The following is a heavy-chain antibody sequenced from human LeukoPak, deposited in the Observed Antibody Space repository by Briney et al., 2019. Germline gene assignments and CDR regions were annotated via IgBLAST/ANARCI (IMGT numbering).Heavy chain of an antibody. D-gene: IGHD1/OR15-1a*01. V-gene: IGHV4-59*01. CDR2: IYYSGST. CDR1: GASITNFY. J-gene: IGHJ4*02. CDR3: ANRNWNNAFDY. Sequence: SETLSLICTVSGASITNFYWSWLRHPPGKGLEWIGNIYYSGSTNHNASLKSRVTMSVDTSKNQFSLNLNSVTAADTAVYYCANRNWNNAFDYWGQGTLVSVSS.